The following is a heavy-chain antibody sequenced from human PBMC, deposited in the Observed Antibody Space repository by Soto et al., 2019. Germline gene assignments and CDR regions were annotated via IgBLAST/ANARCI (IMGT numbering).Heavy chain of an antibody. Sequence: EVQLVESGGGLVKPGGSLRLSCAASGFSFSSYSMNWFRQAPGKGLEWVSAISSSASHINYADSVKGRFTISRDNAKKSLYLQMNSLRAEATDVYSCARGYTGYCSGGKCYCFDPWGQGTLVTVSS. CDR3: ARGYTGYCSGGKCYCFDP. CDR1: GFSFSSYS. J-gene: IGHJ5*02. V-gene: IGHV3-21*01. D-gene: IGHD2-15*01. CDR2: ISSSASHI.